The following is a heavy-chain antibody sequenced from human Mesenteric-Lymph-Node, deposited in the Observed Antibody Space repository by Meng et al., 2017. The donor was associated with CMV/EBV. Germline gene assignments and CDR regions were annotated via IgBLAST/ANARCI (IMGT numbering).Heavy chain of an antibody. D-gene: IGHD3-22*01. CDR2: IKQDGSEK. Sequence: GESLKISCAASGFTFSSYWMSWVRQAPGKGLEWVANIKQDGSEKYYVDSVKGRFTISRDNAKNSLYLQMNSLRAEDTAVYHCVKDRYYDSSGYNYRTGDYWGQGALVTVSS. V-gene: IGHV3-7*01. CDR3: VKDRYYDSSGYNYRTGDY. CDR1: GFTFSSYW. J-gene: IGHJ4*02.